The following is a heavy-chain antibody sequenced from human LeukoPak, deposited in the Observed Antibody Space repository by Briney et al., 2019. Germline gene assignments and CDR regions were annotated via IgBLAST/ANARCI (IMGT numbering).Heavy chain of an antibody. CDR1: GFTFNNHG. V-gene: IGHV3-30*03. D-gene: IGHD1-7*01. J-gene: IGHJ6*01. Sequence: GKSLRLSCAASGFTFNNHGLHWVRQAPGKGLEWVAVISYDEGKEYYADSVKGRFTISRDNSKNTMFLQMNSLRAEDTAVYYCARDLETITGTIGYYYGLDVWGQGTTVTVSS. CDR2: ISYDEGKE. CDR3: ARDLETITGTIGYYYGLDV.